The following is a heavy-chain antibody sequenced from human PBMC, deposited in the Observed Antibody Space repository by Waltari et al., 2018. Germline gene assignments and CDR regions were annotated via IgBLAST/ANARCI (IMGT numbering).Heavy chain of an antibody. Sequence: QVQLHPWGAGLLKPSETLSLTCAVYGGSLSDYYWICIRQPPGKGLEWIGEINHSGSANYNPSLKSRVIISVDTSKNHFSLKLSSVTAADTAVYYCTRHLMGGRGAFDVWGQGTMVTVSS. D-gene: IGHD3-16*01. V-gene: IGHV4-34*01. CDR2: INHSGSA. J-gene: IGHJ3*01. CDR1: GGSLSDYY. CDR3: TRHLMGGRGAFDV.